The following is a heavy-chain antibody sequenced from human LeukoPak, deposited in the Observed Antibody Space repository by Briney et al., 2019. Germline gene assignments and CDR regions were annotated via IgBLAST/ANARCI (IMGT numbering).Heavy chain of an antibody. CDR3: ARLRWPNSFRAFDI. D-gene: IGHD4-23*01. Sequence: PSETLSLTCTVSGGSISSYYWSWIRQPPGKGLEWIGYIYYSGSTNYNPSLKSRVTISVDTSKNQFSLKLSSVTAADTAVYYCARLRWPNSFRAFDIWGQGTMVTVSS. CDR1: GGSISSYY. J-gene: IGHJ3*02. CDR2: IYYSGST. V-gene: IGHV4-59*01.